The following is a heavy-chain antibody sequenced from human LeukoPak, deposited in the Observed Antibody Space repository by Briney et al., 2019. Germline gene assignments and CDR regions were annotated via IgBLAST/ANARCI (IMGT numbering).Heavy chain of an antibody. D-gene: IGHD6-19*01. CDR2: FDPEDGET. CDR3: ATDPMGGSGWYDDY. V-gene: IGHV1-24*01. J-gene: IGHJ4*02. Sequence: ASVKVSCKVSGYTLTELSMHWVRQAPGKALEWMGGFDPEDGETIYAQKFQGRVTMTEDTSTDTAYMELSSLRSEDTAVYYCATDPMGGSGWYDDYWGQGTLVTVSS. CDR1: GYTLTELS.